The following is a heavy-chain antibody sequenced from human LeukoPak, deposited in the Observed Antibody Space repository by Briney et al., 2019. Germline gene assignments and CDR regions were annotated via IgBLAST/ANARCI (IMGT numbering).Heavy chain of an antibody. CDR2: IYSGGST. CDR1: GFTVSNYY. V-gene: IGHV3-53*01. J-gene: IGHJ4*02. Sequence: GGSLRLSCAVSGFTVSNYYVSWVRQAPGKGLEWVSVIYSGGSTYYANSVKDRFTISRDNFKNTVSLQMNSLRDEDTAVYYCARDGDGNFDYWGQGTLVIVSS. D-gene: IGHD5-24*01. CDR3: ARDGDGNFDY.